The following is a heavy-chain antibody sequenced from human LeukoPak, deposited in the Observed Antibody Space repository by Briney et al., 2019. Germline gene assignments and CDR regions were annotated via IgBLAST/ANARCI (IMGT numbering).Heavy chain of an antibody. CDR2: IFYSGST. D-gene: IGHD5-18*01. Sequence: SETLSLTCTVSGGSISTSNYYWGWIRQPPGKGLEWIGNIFYSGSTYYSPSLKSRVTISLDTSRNQFSLKLSSVTAADTAVYYCASLDTAMVWSIYYWGQGTLVTVSS. CDR3: ASLDTAMVWSIYY. V-gene: IGHV4-39*01. CDR1: GGSISTSNYY. J-gene: IGHJ4*02.